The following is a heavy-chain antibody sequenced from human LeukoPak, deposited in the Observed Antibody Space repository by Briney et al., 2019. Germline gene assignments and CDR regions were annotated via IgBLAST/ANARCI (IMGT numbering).Heavy chain of an antibody. D-gene: IGHD6-25*01. CDR3: ARVRPRLGYYFDY. CDR1: GFTFSTYS. CDR2: ISYSSSPI. V-gene: IGHV3-48*01. J-gene: IGHJ4*02. Sequence: GGSLRLSCAASGFTFSTYSMKWVRQAPGKGLECVSYISYSSSPIYYADSVKGRFTISRDNSKNTLYLQMNSLRAEDTAVYYCARVRPRLGYYFDYWGQGTLVTVSS.